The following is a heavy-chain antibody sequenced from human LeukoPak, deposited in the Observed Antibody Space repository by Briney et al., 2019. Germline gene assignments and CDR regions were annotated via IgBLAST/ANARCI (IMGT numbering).Heavy chain of an antibody. J-gene: IGHJ4*02. Sequence: GGSLRLSCAASGFTFSNYNMNWVRQTPGKGLEWVSSISCTSNYIYYADSVKGRFTISRDNAKNSLFLQMNSLRAEDTAVYYCTRGPEAMITDWGQGTLVTVSS. CDR2: ISCTSNYI. CDR1: GFTFSNYN. V-gene: IGHV3-21*01. CDR3: TRGPEAMITD. D-gene: IGHD5-18*01.